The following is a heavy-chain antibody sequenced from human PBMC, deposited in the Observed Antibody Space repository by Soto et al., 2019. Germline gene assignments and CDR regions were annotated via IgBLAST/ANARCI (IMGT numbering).Heavy chain of an antibody. CDR1: GGSISSYY. D-gene: IGHD6-6*01. Sequence: SETLSLTCTVSGGSISSYYWSWIRQPPGKGLEWIGYIYYSGSTNYNPSLKSRVTISVDTSKNQFSLKLSSLTAADTAVYYCARHPIAARSDQNWFDPWGQGTLVTVSS. J-gene: IGHJ5*02. CDR3: ARHPIAARSDQNWFDP. V-gene: IGHV4-59*08. CDR2: IYYSGST.